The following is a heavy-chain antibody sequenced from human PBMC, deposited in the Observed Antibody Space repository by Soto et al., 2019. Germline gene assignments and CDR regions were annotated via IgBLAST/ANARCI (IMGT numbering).Heavy chain of an antibody. J-gene: IGHJ5*02. CDR1: GYTFTRYY. V-gene: IGHV1-46*01. CDR3: ARGGDIVLVPTAISWFDP. CDR2: INPSGGST. Sequence: ASVKVSCKASGYTFTRYYMHWVRQAPGQGLEWMGMINPSGGSTTYAQNFQGRVTMTRDTSTSTIYMDLSSLRSEDTAVYYCARGGDIVLVPTAISWFDPWGQGTLVTVSS. D-gene: IGHD2-2*01.